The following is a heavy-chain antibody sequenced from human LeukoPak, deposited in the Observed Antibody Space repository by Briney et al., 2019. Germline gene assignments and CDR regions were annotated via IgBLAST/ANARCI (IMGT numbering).Heavy chain of an antibody. D-gene: IGHD2-21*02. Sequence: PSEALSLTCTVSGGSTTNSPYHWAWIRQPPGRGPEWIGTISHSGDTQYNPSLTSRVTISLDTSKNQFSLSLNSVTAADTAVFYCARSMVTTDRNFDHWGQGTLVTVSS. J-gene: IGHJ4*02. CDR2: ISHSGDT. CDR3: ARSMVTTDRNFDH. CDR1: GGSTTNSPYH. V-gene: IGHV4-39*07.